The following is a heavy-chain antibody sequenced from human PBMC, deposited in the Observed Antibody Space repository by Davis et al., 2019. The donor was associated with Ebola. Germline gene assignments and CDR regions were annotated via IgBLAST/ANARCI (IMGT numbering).Heavy chain of an antibody. Sequence: GESLKTSCKCSGYNFPNYWIAWVRQLPGKGLEWMGVIYPTDSDTRYSPSFQGQVTISADKSTSTAYLQWSSLKASDTAMYYCAMSPLGYWGQGTFVTVSS. CDR1: GYNFPNYW. V-gene: IGHV5-51*01. CDR3: AMSPLGY. J-gene: IGHJ4*02. CDR2: IYPTDSDT. D-gene: IGHD3-16*01.